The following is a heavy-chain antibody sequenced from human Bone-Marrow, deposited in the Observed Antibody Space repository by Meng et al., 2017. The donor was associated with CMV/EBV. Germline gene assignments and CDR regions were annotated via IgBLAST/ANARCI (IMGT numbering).Heavy chain of an antibody. CDR3: AWGFLLLVFPFDY. CDR2: IYYSGST. V-gene: IGHV4-39*06. CDR1: GGSISSSSYY. D-gene: IGHD2-15*01. J-gene: IGHJ4*02. Sequence: SETLSLTCTVSGGSISSSSYYWGWIRQPPGKGLEWIGGIYYSGSTYYNPSLKSRVTISVDTSKIQFPLKLGSVAAADTAVYYGAWGFLLLVFPFDYWGQGTLVTVSS.